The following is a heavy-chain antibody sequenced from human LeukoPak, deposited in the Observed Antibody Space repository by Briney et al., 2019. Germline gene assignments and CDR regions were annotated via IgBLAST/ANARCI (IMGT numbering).Heavy chain of an antibody. V-gene: IGHV4-39*01. J-gene: IGHJ1*01. CDR2: IYYSGRT. Sequence: PSETLSLTCTVSGDSIRSSSYYWDWIRQPPGKGLEWIGTIYYSGRTYYNPSLKSRGTISIDTSKNQFSLKLTSVTAADTAVYYCARRRYYDSSGYLDWGQGTLLTVSS. CDR1: GDSIRSSSYY. D-gene: IGHD3-22*01. CDR3: ARRRYYDSSGYLD.